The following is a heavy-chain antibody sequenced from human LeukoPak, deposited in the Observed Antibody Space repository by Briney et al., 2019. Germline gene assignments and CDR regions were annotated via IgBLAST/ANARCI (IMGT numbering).Heavy chain of an antibody. D-gene: IGHD6-13*01. J-gene: IGHJ5*02. Sequence: SETLSLTCAVSGGSISRSGYSWSWIRQPPGKGLDWIAYIYYTGSTYYNPSLKSRVTISVDTSKNQFSLKLSSVTAADTAVYYCARARRTYSSSWYRWFDPWGQGTLVTVSS. CDR3: ARARRTYSSSWYRWFDP. CDR1: GGSISRSGYS. CDR2: IYYTGST. V-gene: IGHV4-30-4*07.